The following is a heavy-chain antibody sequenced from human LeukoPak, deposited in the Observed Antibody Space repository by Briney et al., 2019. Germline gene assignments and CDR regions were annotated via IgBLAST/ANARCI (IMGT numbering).Heavy chain of an antibody. CDR1: GGSFSGYY. CDR3: ARLDYDSSGAIDY. J-gene: IGHJ4*02. CDR2: INHSGST. D-gene: IGHD3-22*01. V-gene: IGHV4-34*01. Sequence: ASETLSLTCAVYGGSFSGYYWSWIRQPPGKGLEWIGEINHSGSTNYNPSLKGRVTISVDTSKNQFSLKLSSVTATDTAVYYCARLDYDSSGAIDYWGQGTLVTVSS.